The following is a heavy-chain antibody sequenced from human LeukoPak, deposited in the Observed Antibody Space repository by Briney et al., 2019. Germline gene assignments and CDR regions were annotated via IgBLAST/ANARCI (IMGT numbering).Heavy chain of an antibody. Sequence: PSETLSLTCTVSGGSINTDSYYWGWIRQPPGKGLEWIGSIYHSGSTYYNPSLKSRVTISVDTSKNQFSLKLSSVTAADTAVYYCARDGSGSFMWGQGTLVTVSS. J-gene: IGHJ4*02. V-gene: IGHV4-39*02. D-gene: IGHD3-10*01. CDR2: IYHSGST. CDR1: GGSINTDSYY. CDR3: ARDGSGSFM.